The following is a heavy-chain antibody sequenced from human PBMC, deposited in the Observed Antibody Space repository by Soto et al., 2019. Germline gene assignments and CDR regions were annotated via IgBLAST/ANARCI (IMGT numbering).Heavy chain of an antibody. Sequence: QLQLQESGPGLVKPSETLSLTCTVSGGSISSSSYYWGWIRQPPGTGLEWIGSTYYSGSTYYNPSLKMRVTISVDTSTNQFSLKLSSVTAAETAVYYCARHDLIVVVVAATNAFDIWGQGTTVTVSS. CDR2: TYYSGST. CDR1: GGSISSSSYY. J-gene: IGHJ3*02. CDR3: ARHDLIVVVVAATNAFDI. V-gene: IGHV4-39*01. D-gene: IGHD2-15*01.